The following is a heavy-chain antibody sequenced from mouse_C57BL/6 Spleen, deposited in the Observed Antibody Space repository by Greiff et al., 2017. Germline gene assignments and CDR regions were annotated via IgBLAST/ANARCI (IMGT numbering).Heavy chain of an antibody. CDR2: IRNKANGYTT. CDR3: ARYYYGSSTWFAD. V-gene: IGHV7-3*01. CDR1: GFTFTDYY. D-gene: IGHD1-1*01. J-gene: IGHJ3*01. Sequence: EVQGVESGGGLVQPGGSLSLSCAASGFTFTDYYMSWVRQPPGKALEWLGFIRNKANGYTTEYSASVKGRFTISRDNSQSILYLQMNALRAEDSATYYCARYYYGSSTWFADWGQGTLVTVSA.